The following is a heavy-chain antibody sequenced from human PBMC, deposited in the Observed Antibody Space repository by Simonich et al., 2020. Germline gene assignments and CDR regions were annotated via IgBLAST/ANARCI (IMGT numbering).Heavy chain of an antibody. CDR2: IYSGGST. J-gene: IGHJ4*02. Sequence: EVQLVESGGGLVQPGGSLKLSCAASGFTVSSNYMSWVRQAPGKGLEWVSVIYSGGSTYYADSVKGRFTISRDNSKNTLYLQINSLRAEDTAVYYCARWTATGYYFDYWGQGTLVTVSS. CDR1: GFTVSSNY. V-gene: IGHV3-53*01. CDR3: ARWTATGYYFDY. D-gene: IGHD1-1*01.